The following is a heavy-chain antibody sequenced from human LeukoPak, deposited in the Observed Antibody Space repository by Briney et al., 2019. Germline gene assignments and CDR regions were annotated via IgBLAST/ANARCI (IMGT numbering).Heavy chain of an antibody. D-gene: IGHD3-16*01. CDR2: IYTSGST. V-gene: IGHV4-4*07. Sequence: SETLSLTCTVSGGSISSYYWSWIRQPAGKGLEWIGRIYTSGSTNYNPSLKSRVTMSVDTSKNQFSLKLSSVTAADTAVYYCARELRYDYVWGSYLGLDYYYYYMDVWGKGTTVTISS. CDR1: GGSISSYY. CDR3: ARELRYDYVWGSYLGLDYYYYYMDV. J-gene: IGHJ6*03.